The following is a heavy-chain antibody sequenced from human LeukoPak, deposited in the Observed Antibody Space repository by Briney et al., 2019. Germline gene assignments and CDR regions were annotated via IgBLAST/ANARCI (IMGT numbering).Heavy chain of an antibody. Sequence: SVKVSCKASGGTFSSYAISWVRQAPGQGLEWMGGIIPIFGTANYAQKFQGRVTITADKSTSTAYMELSSLRSEDTAVYYCASNYGSELVHYYYYMDVWGKGTTVTVSS. D-gene: IGHD3-10*01. V-gene: IGHV1-69*06. CDR3: ASNYGSELVHYYYYMDV. CDR2: IIPIFGTA. J-gene: IGHJ6*03. CDR1: GGTFSSYA.